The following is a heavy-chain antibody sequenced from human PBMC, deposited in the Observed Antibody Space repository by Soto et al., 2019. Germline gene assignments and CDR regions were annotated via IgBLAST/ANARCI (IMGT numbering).Heavy chain of an antibody. V-gene: IGHV5-51*01. D-gene: IGHD4-4*01. CDR3: ARLGSLLQPIDY. CDR1: GYTFTNYW. CDR2: IXXRXXXX. J-gene: IGHJ4*02. Sequence: GESLKISCQGSGYTFTNYWIAWVRHMPGRGLXWMXLIXXRXXXXXYXXSFEGQVTISADKSIATAYLPWTSLKASDTATYFCARLGSLLQPIDYWGQGTPVTASS.